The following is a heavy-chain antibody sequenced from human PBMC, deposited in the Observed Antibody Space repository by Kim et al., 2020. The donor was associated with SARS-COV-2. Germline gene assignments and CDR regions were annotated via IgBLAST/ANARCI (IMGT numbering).Heavy chain of an antibody. Sequence: YAGSVKGRFTNSRGHAKNTLYLEMNSLRAEDTARYYCARGILRTKGAFDIWGQGAMVTVSS. D-gene: IGHD1-26*01. CDR3: ARGILRTKGAFDI. J-gene: IGHJ3*02. V-gene: IGHV3-74*01.